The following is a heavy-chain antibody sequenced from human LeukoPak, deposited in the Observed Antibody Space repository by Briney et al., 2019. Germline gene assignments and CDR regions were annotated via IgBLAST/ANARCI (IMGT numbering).Heavy chain of an antibody. CDR3: ATDPVGYCNADGCYSVDY. V-gene: IGHV1-8*03. Sequence: ASVKVSCKASGYTFTNYDINWVRQATGQGLEWMGWMNPNSGNTGYAQKFQGRVTITRNTSISTAYMELSSLRSDDTAVYYCATDPVGYCNADGCYSVDYWGQGTLVTVSS. CDR2: MNPNSGNT. J-gene: IGHJ4*02. CDR1: GYTFTNYD. D-gene: IGHD2-15*01.